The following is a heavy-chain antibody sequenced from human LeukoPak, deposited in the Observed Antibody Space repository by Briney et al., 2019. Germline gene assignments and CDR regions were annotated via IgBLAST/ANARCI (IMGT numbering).Heavy chain of an antibody. CDR3: AREGQYCSSSACQFDY. CDR1: GFTFSSHD. J-gene: IGHJ4*02. CDR2: IGGRDTRI. D-gene: IGHD2-2*01. V-gene: IGHV3-23*01. Sequence: GGSLRLSCVGSGFTFSSHDMIWVRQAPGKGLEWVSDIGGRDTRINYADSVKGRFTISRDNSKNTVYLQMSSLRVEDTAIYYCAREGQYCSSSACQFDYWSQGTLVTVSS.